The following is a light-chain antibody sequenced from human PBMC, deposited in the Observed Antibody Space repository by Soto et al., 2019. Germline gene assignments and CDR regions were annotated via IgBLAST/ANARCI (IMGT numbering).Light chain of an antibody. V-gene: IGKV1-27*01. CDR1: QGVRDY. J-gene: IGKJ1*01. CDR3: QRYDSAPWT. CDR2: SES. Sequence: DIQMTQSSSSLSASVGNKFTISFRASQGVRDYLAWYQQKPGKVPTLLIYSESTLQSGVPSRFSGSGSGTAFTLNISSLQPEDVATYYCQRYDSAPWTFGQGTKVEIK.